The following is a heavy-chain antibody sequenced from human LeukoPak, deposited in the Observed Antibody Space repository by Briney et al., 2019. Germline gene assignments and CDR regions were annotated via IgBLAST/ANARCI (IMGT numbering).Heavy chain of an antibody. CDR2: IYYSGTT. J-gene: IGHJ4*02. CDR3: ARRVAVPGSYYFDY. V-gene: IGHV4-59*08. CDR1: GGSISSYY. Sequence: SETLSLTCTVSGGSISSYYWTWIRQPPGKGLEWIGYIYYSGTTKYNPSLKSRVTLSLDTSKNQFSLRLNSVTAADTAVYYCARRVAVPGSYYFDYWSQGTLVTVSS. D-gene: IGHD2-2*01.